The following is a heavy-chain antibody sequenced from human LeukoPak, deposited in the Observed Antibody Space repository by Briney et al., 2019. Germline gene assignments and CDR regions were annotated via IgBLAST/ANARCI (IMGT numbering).Heavy chain of an antibody. CDR2: ISSSSSYI. D-gene: IGHD4-17*01. CDR1: GFSFSNYE. CDR3: ARDLWGTTVTTDYFDS. J-gene: IGHJ4*02. Sequence: GGSLRLSCAASGFSFSNYEMNWVRQTPGKGLEWVSSISSSSSYIYYADSVKGRFTISRDNAKNSLYLQMISLRAEDMAVYYCARDLWGTTVTTDYFDSWGQGTLVTVSS. V-gene: IGHV3-21*01.